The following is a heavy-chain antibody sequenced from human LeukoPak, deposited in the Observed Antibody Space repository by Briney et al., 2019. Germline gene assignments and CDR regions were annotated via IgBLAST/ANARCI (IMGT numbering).Heavy chain of an antibody. CDR3: AREIYGGGDY. CDR1: GGSISSYY. V-gene: IGHV4-59*01. CDR2: TYYSGST. J-gene: IGHJ4*02. Sequence: SETLSLTCTVSGGSISSYYWSWIRQPPGKGLEWIGYTYYSGSTNYNPSLKSRVTISVDTSKNQFSLKLSSVTAADTAVYYCAREIYGGGDYWGQGTLVTVSS. D-gene: IGHD4-23*01.